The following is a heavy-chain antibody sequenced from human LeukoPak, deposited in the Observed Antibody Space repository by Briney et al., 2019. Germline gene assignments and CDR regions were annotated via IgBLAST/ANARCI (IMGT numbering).Heavy chain of an antibody. CDR2: IRSKTYGGTT. D-gene: IGHD3-16*01. CDR3: TRDSAAMILYGMDV. CDR1: GFTFGDYA. J-gene: IGHJ6*02. V-gene: IGHV3-49*04. Sequence: QPGRSLRLSCRGSGFTFGDYAMNWVRQAPGKGLEWVSFIRSKTYGGTTDYAASVKGRFTISRDDSKSIAYLQMNSLKIEDTAVYYCTRDSAAMILYGMDVWGQGPTVTVSS.